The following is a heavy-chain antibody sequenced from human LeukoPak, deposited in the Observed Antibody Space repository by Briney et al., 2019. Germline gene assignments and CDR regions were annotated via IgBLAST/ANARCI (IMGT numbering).Heavy chain of an antibody. V-gene: IGHV4-4*09. CDR1: GGSISSYY. CDR3: ARHKRAEDLGMDV. Sequence: SETQSLTCTVSGGSISSYYWSWIRQPPGKGLEWIGYIYTSGSTNYNPSLKSRVTISVDTSKNQFSLKLSSVTAADTAVYYCARHKRAEDLGMDVWGKGTTVTVSS. D-gene: IGHD7-27*01. J-gene: IGHJ6*03. CDR2: IYTSGST.